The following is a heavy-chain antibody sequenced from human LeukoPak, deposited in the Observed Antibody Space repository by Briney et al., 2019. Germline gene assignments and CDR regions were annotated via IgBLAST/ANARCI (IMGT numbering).Heavy chain of an antibody. CDR1: GFTFSSYA. D-gene: IGHD2-2*01. CDR2: ISGSGGST. Sequence: AGGSLRLSWAASGFTFSSYAMSWVRQAPGKGLEWVSAISGSGGSTYYADSVKGRFTISRDNSKNTLYLQMNSLRAEDTAVYYCAKWGYCSSTSCPTVGFDYWGQGTLVTVSS. CDR3: AKWGYCSSTSCPTVGFDY. V-gene: IGHV3-23*01. J-gene: IGHJ4*02.